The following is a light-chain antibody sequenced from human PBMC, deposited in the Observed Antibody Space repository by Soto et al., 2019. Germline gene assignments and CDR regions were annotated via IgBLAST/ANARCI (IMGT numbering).Light chain of an antibody. V-gene: IGKV1-5*01. Sequence: DIQMTQSPSTLSASVGDRVTITCRASQSIGSWLAWYQQKPGKAPKLLIYDASSLESGVPSRFSGSGSGTEFALTISSLQPDDFATYYCQQNYGYSGTFGQGTKLEIK. CDR2: DAS. J-gene: IGKJ2*01. CDR1: QSIGSW. CDR3: QQNYGYSGT.